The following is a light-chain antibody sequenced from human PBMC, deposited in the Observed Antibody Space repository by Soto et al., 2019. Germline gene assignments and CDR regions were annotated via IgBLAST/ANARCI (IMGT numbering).Light chain of an antibody. CDR1: SSNIGTNT. V-gene: IGLV1-44*01. J-gene: IGLJ2*01. CDR2: SDN. CDR3: AAWDVSLVV. Sequence: QSVLTQPPSASGTPGQRVTISCSGSSSNIGTNTVIWYQQLPGAAPNLLIYSDNQRPSGVPDRFSGSKSGTSASLAISGLQSEDEADYYCAAWDVSLVVFGGGTKVTVL.